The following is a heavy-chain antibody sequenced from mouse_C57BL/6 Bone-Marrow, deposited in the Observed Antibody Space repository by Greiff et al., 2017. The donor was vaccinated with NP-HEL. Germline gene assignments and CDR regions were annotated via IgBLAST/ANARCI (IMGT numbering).Heavy chain of an antibody. CDR3: ARVADGYYDV. D-gene: IGHD1-1*01. V-gene: IGHV1-63*01. CDR2: IYPGGGYT. CDR1: GYTFTNYW. Sequence: VKLVESGAELVRPGTSVKMSCTASGYTFTNYWIGWAKQRPGHGLEWIGDIYPGGGYTNYNEKFKGKATLTADKSSSTAYMQFSSLTSEDTAVYYCARVADGYYDVWGTGTTVTVSS. J-gene: IGHJ1*03.